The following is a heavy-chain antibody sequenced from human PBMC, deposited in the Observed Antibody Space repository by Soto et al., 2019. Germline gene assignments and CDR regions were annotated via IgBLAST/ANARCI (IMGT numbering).Heavy chain of an antibody. J-gene: IGHJ4*02. Sequence: VKVSCKASGYTFTSYGISWVRQAPGQGLEWMGWISAYNGNTNYAQKLQGRVTMTTDTSTSTAYMELRSLRSDDTAVYYCASTNYYDSSGYYAHWGQGTLVTVSS. CDR1: GYTFTSYG. D-gene: IGHD3-22*01. V-gene: IGHV1-18*01. CDR3: ASTNYYDSSGYYAH. CDR2: ISAYNGNT.